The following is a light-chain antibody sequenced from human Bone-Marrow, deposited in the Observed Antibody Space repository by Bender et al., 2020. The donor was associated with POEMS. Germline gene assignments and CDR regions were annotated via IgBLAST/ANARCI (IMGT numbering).Light chain of an antibody. CDR3: CSYSGTTTLRGHVV. CDR2: EVS. Sequence: QSALTQPASVSGSPGQSITISCTGTSSHVGYYDLVSWYQQHPGIAPKLMIYEVSKRPSGVSDRFSGSKSGNTASLTISGLQADDEADYYCCSYSGTTTLRGHVVFGGGTKLTVL. CDR1: SSHVGYYDL. J-gene: IGLJ2*01. V-gene: IGLV2-23*02.